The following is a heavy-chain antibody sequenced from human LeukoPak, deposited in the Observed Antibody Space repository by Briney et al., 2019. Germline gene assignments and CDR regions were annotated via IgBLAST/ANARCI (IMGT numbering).Heavy chain of an antibody. CDR1: GFSFVEYV. Sequence: GGSVRLSCSASGFSFVEYVMSWVRRAPGKGLEWVAGMTGASGGTYYADSVKGRFTISRDNSDSTLYLDINNLRAEDTAVYYCAKDQTVGGTWGEVIFHYWGQGTLVTVAS. CDR2: MTGASGGT. CDR3: AKDQTVGGTWGEVIFHY. J-gene: IGHJ4*02. V-gene: IGHV3-23*01. D-gene: IGHD6-19*01.